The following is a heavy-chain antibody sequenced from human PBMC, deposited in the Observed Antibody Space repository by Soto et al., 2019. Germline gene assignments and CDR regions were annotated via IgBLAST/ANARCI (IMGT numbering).Heavy chain of an antibody. J-gene: IGHJ5*02. CDR1: GGSISSGGYY. D-gene: IGHD3-22*01. CDR2: IYYSGST. V-gene: IGHV4-30-4*01. CDR3: ARDYYDSSDYTTNWFDP. Sequence: PSETLSLTCTVSGGSISSGGYYWSWIRQPPGKGLEWIGYIYYSGSTYYNPSLKSRVTISVDTSKNQFSLKLTSVTAADTAVYYCARDYYDSSDYTTNWFDPWGQGTLVTVSS.